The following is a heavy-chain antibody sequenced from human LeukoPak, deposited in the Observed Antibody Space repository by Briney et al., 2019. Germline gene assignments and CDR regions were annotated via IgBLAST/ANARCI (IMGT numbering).Heavy chain of an antibody. CDR2: IDYSGST. Sequence: SETLSLTCTVSGGSISSSSYYWGWIRQPPGKGLEWIGSIDYSGSTYYNPSLKSRVTISVDTSKNQFSLKLTTVTAADTAVYYCVRLDGYTYGLSDYWGQGTLVTVSS. V-gene: IGHV4-39*01. CDR3: VRLDGYTYGLSDY. J-gene: IGHJ4*02. D-gene: IGHD5-18*01. CDR1: GGSISSSSYY.